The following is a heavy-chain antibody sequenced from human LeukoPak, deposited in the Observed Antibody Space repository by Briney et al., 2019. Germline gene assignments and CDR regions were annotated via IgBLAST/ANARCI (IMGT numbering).Heavy chain of an antibody. CDR2: ISSSGSTI. Sequence: PGGSLRLSCAASGFTFSSYSMNWVRQAPGKGLEWVSYISSSGSTIYYADSVKGRFTISRDNAKNSLYLQMNSLRAKDTAVYYRASLSLQWLGNPHYWGQGTLVTVSS. V-gene: IGHV3-48*04. D-gene: IGHD6-19*01. CDR1: GFTFSSYS. J-gene: IGHJ4*02. CDR3: ASLSLQWLGNPHY.